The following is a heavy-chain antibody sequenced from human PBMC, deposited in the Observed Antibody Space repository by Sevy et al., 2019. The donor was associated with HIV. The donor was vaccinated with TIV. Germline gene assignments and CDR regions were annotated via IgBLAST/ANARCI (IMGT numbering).Heavy chain of an antibody. D-gene: IGHD3-10*01. CDR2: ISGDNGNT. J-gene: IGHJ6*02. V-gene: IGHV1-18*01. Sequence: ASVKVSCKASGYTFISYGISWVRQAPGQGLEWMGWISGDNGNTISAQNLQGRVTMSTDTSTSTAYMELRSLRSDDTAVYYCARDSMHTVQGIIITPYYYGMDLWGQGTKVTVSS. CDR3: ARDSMHTVQGIIITPYYYGMDL. CDR1: GYTFISYG.